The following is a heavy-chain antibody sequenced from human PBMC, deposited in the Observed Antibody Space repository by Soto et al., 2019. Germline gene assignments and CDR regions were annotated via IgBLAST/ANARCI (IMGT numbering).Heavy chain of an antibody. Sequence: PGGSLRLSCAASGFTFSSYGIHWVRQAPGKGLEWVALISYDGRNKYYADSVKGRFTISRDNSKNTLYLQMNSLRAEDTAVYYCAKENLTGSYYYYYGMDVWGQGTTVTVS. D-gene: IGHD1-7*01. CDR1: GFTFSSYG. J-gene: IGHJ6*02. CDR2: ISYDGRNK. V-gene: IGHV3-30*18. CDR3: AKENLTGSYYYYYGMDV.